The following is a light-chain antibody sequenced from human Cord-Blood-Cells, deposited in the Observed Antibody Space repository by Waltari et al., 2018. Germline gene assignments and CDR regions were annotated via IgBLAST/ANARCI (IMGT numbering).Light chain of an antibody. CDR2: EGS. Sequence: QSALTQPASVSGSPGQSIPISCSVTSRDVWSYTLVSWYQQHPGKAPKLMIYEGSKRPSGVSKRFSGSKSGNTASLTISGLQAEDEADYYCCSYAGSSTFVVFGGGTKLTVL. V-gene: IGLV2-23*03. J-gene: IGLJ2*01. CDR1: SRDVWSYTL. CDR3: CSYAGSSTFVV.